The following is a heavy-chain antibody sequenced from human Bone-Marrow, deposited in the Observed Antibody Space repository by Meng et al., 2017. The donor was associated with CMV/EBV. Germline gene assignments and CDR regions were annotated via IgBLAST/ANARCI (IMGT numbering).Heavy chain of an antibody. V-gene: IGHV1-18*01. CDR1: GYTFTSFG. J-gene: IGHJ5*02. CDR3: ARGERRYWFDP. Sequence: SCKASGYTFTSFGISWVRQAPGQGLEWMGWVSPYSGQTDYSQSFQGRVSMTTDTSTRTAYMEMRGLRSDDTAVYYCARGERRYWFDPWGQGTLVTVSS. CDR2: VSPYSGQT. D-gene: IGHD3-9*01.